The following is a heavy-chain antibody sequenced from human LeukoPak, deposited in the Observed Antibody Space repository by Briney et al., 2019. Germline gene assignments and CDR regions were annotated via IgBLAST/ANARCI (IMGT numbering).Heavy chain of an antibody. D-gene: IGHD3-22*01. Sequence: PGGSLRLSRAASGFTFSDYYMSWIRQAPGKGLEWVSYISSSGSTIYYADSVKGRFTISRDNAKNSLYLQMNSLRAEDTAVYYCASTDYYDRREFDPWGQGTLVTVSS. CDR1: GFTFSDYY. V-gene: IGHV3-11*01. J-gene: IGHJ5*02. CDR2: ISSSGSTI. CDR3: ASTDYYDRREFDP.